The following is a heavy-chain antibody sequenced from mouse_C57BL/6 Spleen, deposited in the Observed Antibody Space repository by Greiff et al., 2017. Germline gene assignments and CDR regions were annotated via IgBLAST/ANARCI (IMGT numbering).Heavy chain of an antibody. CDR3: AREGTAQATFAY. V-gene: IGHV1-55*01. Sequence: VQLQQPGAELVKPGASVKMSCKASGYTFTSYWITWVKQRPGQGLEWIGDIYPGSGSTNYNEKFKSKATLTVDTSSSTAYMQLSSLTSEDSAVYYCAREGTAQATFAYWGQVTLVTVSA. CDR1: GYTFTSYW. CDR2: IYPGSGST. D-gene: IGHD3-2*02. J-gene: IGHJ3*01.